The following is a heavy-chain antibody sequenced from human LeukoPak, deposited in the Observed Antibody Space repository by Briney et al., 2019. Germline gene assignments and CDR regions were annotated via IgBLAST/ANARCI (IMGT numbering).Heavy chain of an antibody. Sequence: PGGSLRLSCAASGFTFSSYWMSWVRQAPGKGLEWVANIKQDGSEKYYMDSVKGRFTISRDNAKNSLYLQMNSLRAEDTAVYYCGTTVTTGRRYWGQGTLVTVSS. D-gene: IGHD4-17*01. CDR3: GTTVTTGRRY. CDR2: IKQDGSEK. V-gene: IGHV3-7*01. J-gene: IGHJ4*02. CDR1: GFTFSSYW.